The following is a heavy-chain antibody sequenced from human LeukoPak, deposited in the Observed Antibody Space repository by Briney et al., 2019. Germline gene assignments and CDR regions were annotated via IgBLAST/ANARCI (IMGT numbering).Heavy chain of an antibody. V-gene: IGHV3-23*01. CDR3: AKHIAVAVGFDY. CDR1: GFTFSSYA. Sequence: PGGSLRLSCAASGFTFSSYAVSWVRQAPGKGLEWVSAISGSGGSTYYADSVKGRFTISRDNSKNTLYLQMNSLRAEDTAVYYCAKHIAVAVGFDYWGQGTLVTVSS. CDR2: ISGSGGST. J-gene: IGHJ4*02. D-gene: IGHD6-19*01.